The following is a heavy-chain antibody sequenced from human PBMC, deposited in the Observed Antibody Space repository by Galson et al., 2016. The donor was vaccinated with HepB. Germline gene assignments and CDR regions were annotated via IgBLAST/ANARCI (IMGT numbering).Heavy chain of an antibody. CDR1: GYTFTTYG. CDR2: INPYNDNI. D-gene: IGHD3-10*01. CDR3: ARRLLRFGDKRYYYNGMDV. V-gene: IGHV1-18*01. J-gene: IGHJ6*02. Sequence: SVKVSCKASGYTFTTYGISWVRQAPGQGLEWMGWINPYNDNINYAQKFQGRVTMTTDTSTSTAYMELRSLRSDDTAVYYCARRLLRFGDKRYYYNGMDVWDQGTTVTVSS.